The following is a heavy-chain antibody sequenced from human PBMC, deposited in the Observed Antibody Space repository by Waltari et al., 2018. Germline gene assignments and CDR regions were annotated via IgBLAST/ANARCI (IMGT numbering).Heavy chain of an antibody. CDR2: ILLDRGTT. D-gene: IGHD2-21*01. CDR3: TRDLTPGGADV. CDR1: GFTSDIYG. Sequence: EVQLVESGGGLVQPGRSLRLSCVVSGFTSDIYGMHWVRQPSGRGLEWVSGILLDRGTTGYADSVKGRFTISRDNAKKSLYLQMNSLRPEDTALYYCTRDLTPGGADVWGQGTTVTVSS. J-gene: IGHJ6*02. V-gene: IGHV3-9*02.